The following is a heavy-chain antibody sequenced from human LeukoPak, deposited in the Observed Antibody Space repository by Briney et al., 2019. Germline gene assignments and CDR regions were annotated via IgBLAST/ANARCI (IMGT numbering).Heavy chain of an antibody. D-gene: IGHD3-22*01. CDR1: GYTFTGYY. V-gene: IGHV7-4-1*02. Sequence: GASVKVSCKASGYTFTGYYMHWVRQAPGQGLEWMGWINTNTGNPTYAQGFTGRFVSSLDTSVSTAYLQISSLKAEDTAVYYCARESPYYYDSSDYYETDYWGQGTLVTVSS. CDR3: ARESPYYYDSSDYYETDY. CDR2: INTNTGNP. J-gene: IGHJ4*02.